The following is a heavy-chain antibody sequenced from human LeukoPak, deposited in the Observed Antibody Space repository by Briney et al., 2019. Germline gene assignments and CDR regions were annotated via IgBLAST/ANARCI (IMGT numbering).Heavy chain of an antibody. D-gene: IGHD3-22*01. V-gene: IGHV3-23*01. CDR3: AKDRSYYYDSRVGPLPPYDAFDI. CDR2: ISGSGGST. Sequence: GGSLRLSCAASGFTFSSYAMSWVRQAPGKGLEWVSAISGSGGSTYYADSVKGRFTISRDNSKNTLYLQMNSLRAEDTAVYYCAKDRSYYYDSRVGPLPPYDAFDIRGQGTMVTVSS. J-gene: IGHJ3*02. CDR1: GFTFSSYA.